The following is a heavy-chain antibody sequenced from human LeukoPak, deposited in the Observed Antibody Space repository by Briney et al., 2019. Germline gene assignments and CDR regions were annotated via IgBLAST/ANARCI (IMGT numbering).Heavy chain of an antibody. CDR2: MNPNSGNT. CDR1: GYTFTSYD. D-gene: IGHD2-15*01. J-gene: IGHJ4*02. V-gene: IGHV1-8*03. Sequence: SVKVPCKASGYTFTSYDINWVRQATGQGLEWMGWMNPNSGNTGYAQKFQGRVTITRNTSISTAYMELSSLRSEDTAVYYCARGQQRSGGYFDYWGQGTLVTVSS. CDR3: ARGQQRSGGYFDY.